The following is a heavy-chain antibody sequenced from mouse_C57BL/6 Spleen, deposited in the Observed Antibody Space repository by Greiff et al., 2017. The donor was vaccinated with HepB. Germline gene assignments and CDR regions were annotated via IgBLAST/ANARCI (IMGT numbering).Heavy chain of an antibody. CDR3: ARGGYDYDEAWFAY. Sequence: QVQLQQPGAELVRPGSSVKLSCKASGYTFTSYWMHWVKQRPIQGLEWIGNIDPSDSETHYNQKFKDKATLTVDKSSSTAYMQLSSLTSEDSAVYYCARGGYDYDEAWFAYWGQGTLVTVSA. CDR2: IDPSDSET. CDR1: GYTFTSYW. J-gene: IGHJ3*01. D-gene: IGHD2-4*01. V-gene: IGHV1-52*01.